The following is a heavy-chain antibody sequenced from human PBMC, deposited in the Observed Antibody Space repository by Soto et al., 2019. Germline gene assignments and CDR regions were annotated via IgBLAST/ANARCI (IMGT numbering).Heavy chain of an antibody. Sequence: GGSLRLSCAASGFTFSPYGMNWVRQAPGKGLEWVSYISGDSTSIYYADSVKGRFTISRDNAKNSVYLQMNRLREEDTALYYCTTSNWHLDHWGQGA. CDR1: GFTFSPYG. CDR3: TTSNWHLDH. J-gene: IGHJ4*02. V-gene: IGHV3-21*06. CDR2: ISGDSTSI.